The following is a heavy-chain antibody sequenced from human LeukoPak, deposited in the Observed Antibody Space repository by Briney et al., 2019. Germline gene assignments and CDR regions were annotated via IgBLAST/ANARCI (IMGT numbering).Heavy chain of an antibody. CDR3: ARDRYCTTTRCSDY. CDR1: GFTFSSYA. D-gene: IGHD2-2*01. Sequence: GGSLRLSCAASGFTFSSYAMHWVRQAPGKGLVWVSRISTDGSSTTYADSVKGRFTISRDNAKNTLYLEMNSLRAEDTAVHYCARDRYCTTTRCSDYWGQGTLVTVSS. CDR2: ISTDGSST. J-gene: IGHJ4*02. V-gene: IGHV3-74*03.